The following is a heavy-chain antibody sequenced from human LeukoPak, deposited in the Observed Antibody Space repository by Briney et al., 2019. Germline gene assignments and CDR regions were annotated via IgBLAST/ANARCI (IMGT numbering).Heavy chain of an antibody. CDR2: ISAYNGNT. J-gene: IGHJ4*02. CDR3: ARSVGVAGTFDY. CDR1: SYTFTGYG. D-gene: IGHD6-19*01. V-gene: IGHV1-18*01. Sequence: ASVKVSCKASSYTFTGYGISWVRQAPGQGLEWMGWISAYNGNTNYAQKLQGRVTMTTDTSTSTAYMELRSLRSDDTAVYYCARSVGVAGTFDYWGQGTLVTVSS.